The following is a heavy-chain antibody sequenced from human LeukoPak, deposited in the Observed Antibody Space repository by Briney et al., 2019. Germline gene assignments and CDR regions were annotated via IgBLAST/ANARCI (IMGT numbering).Heavy chain of an antibody. CDR3: AREPIVATMGQWFDP. Sequence: AAKVSCKASGYTFTNYGISGVRQAPGQGLEWMGWISVDICNTNYAQNLQGRVTMTTDTSTSTAYMELRSLRSDDTAVYYCAREPIVATMGQWFDPWGQGTLVTVSS. CDR1: GYTFTNYG. V-gene: IGHV1-18*01. D-gene: IGHD5-12*01. J-gene: IGHJ5*02. CDR2: ISVDICNT.